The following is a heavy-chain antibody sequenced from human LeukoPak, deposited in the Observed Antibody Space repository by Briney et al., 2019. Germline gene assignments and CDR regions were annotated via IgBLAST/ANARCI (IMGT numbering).Heavy chain of an antibody. Sequence: SVKVSCKASGGTFSSYAISWVRQAPGQGLEWMGGIIPIFGTANYAQKFQGRVTITADESTSTAYMELSSLRSEDTAVYYCARTASGSYSAFDIWGQGTMVTVPS. D-gene: IGHD1-26*01. CDR1: GGTFSSYA. V-gene: IGHV1-69*13. CDR3: ARTASGSYSAFDI. CDR2: IIPIFGTA. J-gene: IGHJ3*02.